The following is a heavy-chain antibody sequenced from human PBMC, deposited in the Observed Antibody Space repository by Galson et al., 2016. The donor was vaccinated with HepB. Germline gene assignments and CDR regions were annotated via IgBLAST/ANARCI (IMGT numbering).Heavy chain of an antibody. CDR1: GGSISSSSIYY. V-gene: IGHV4-39*01. Sequence: SETLSLTCTVSGGSISSSSIYYWGWIRQPPGKGLEWIGSIYNSESTYYNPSLRSRVTMSVDTSKNQCSLKLSSVTAADTAVYYCARHDRGIAAAFDHWGQGTLVTVSS. J-gene: IGHJ4*02. CDR2: IYNSEST. D-gene: IGHD6-25*01. CDR3: ARHDRGIAAAFDH.